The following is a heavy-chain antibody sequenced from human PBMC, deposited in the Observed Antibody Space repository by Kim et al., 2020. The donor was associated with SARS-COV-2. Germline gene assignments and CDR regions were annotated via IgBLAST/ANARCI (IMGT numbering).Heavy chain of an antibody. Sequence: GGSLRLSCAAFGFSITTYGVHWVRQTPGRGLEWVAVMWNDGSKQLYADSVQGRFTGSRDISKNTVYLQMNSLRAEDTAIYFCARDIGTSLDYWGPGTLVAVSS. CDR1: GFSITTYG. D-gene: IGHD6-13*01. CDR3: ARDIGTSLDY. J-gene: IGHJ4*02. CDR2: MWNDGSKQ. V-gene: IGHV3-33*08.